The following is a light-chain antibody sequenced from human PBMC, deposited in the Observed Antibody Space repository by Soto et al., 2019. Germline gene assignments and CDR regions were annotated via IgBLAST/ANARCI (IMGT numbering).Light chain of an antibody. J-gene: IGKJ2*01. Sequence: EIVMTQSPATLSVSPGERATLSCRASQSVSSNLAWYQQKPGQAHRLLIYGASTRATGIPARFSGSGSGTEFTLTISSLQSEDFAVYYCQQYNNWLYTFGQGTKLEIK. CDR1: QSVSSN. CDR2: GAS. CDR3: QQYNNWLYT. V-gene: IGKV3-15*01.